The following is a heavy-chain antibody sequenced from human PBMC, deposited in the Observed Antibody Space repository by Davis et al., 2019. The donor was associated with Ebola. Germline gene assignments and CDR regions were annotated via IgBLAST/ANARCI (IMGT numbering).Heavy chain of an antibody. J-gene: IGHJ4*02. CDR1: GFTFSDYY. CDR3: ARIRWYYFDY. Sequence: GGSLRLSCAASGFTFSDYYMSWIRQAPGKGLEWVAVMSSDGSNKYYADSVKGRFTISRDNSKSTQYLQMNSLRPDDTALYFCARIRWYYFDYWGQGTLVTVSS. D-gene: IGHD3-16*02. V-gene: IGHV3-30*03. CDR2: MSSDGSNK.